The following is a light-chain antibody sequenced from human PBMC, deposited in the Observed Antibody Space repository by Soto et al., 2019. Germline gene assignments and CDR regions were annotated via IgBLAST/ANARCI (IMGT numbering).Light chain of an antibody. CDR2: DAS. V-gene: IGKV3-11*01. Sequence: EIVLTQSPATLSLSPGERATLSCRASQSVSSYLAWYQQKPGQAPRLLIYDASNRATGIPARFSGSGSGTDFTLTLSSLEPEDFAVYYCHQRSNWPPGGTFGQGTKLEIK. J-gene: IGKJ2*02. CDR3: HQRSNWPPGGT. CDR1: QSVSSY.